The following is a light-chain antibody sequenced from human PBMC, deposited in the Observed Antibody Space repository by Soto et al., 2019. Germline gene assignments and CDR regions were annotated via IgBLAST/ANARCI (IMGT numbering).Light chain of an antibody. Sequence: QSALTQPASVSGSPGQSITISCTGTSSDVGGYNFVSWYQHHPGKAPKIMIYEDSNRPSGVSNRFSGSKSGNTASLTISGLQAEDEADYYCSSYINSSTLGFGGGTKLTVL. CDR3: SSYINSSTLG. CDR2: EDS. V-gene: IGLV2-14*01. CDR1: SSDVGGYNF. J-gene: IGLJ3*02.